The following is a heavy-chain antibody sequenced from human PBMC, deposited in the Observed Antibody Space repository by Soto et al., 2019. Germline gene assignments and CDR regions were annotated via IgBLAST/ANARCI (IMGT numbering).Heavy chain of an antibody. CDR3: GRLEGLATISYYFDY. CDR2: VYYSGST. D-gene: IGHD3-9*01. CDR1: GGCVSSSSYY. J-gene: IGHJ4*02. Sequence: SETLSLTCTVSGGCVSSSSYYWGWVRQPPGKGLEWIGSVYYSGSTYYNPSLESRVTISVDKSKNQFSLKLMSLSAADTAVYYCGRLEGLATISYYFDYWGKGALVTVSS. V-gene: IGHV4-39*01.